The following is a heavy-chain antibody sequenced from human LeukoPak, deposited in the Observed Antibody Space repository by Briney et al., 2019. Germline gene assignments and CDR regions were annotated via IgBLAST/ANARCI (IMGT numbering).Heavy chain of an antibody. CDR2: IYYSGST. V-gene: IGHV4-39*01. D-gene: IGHD6-19*01. J-gene: IGHJ4*02. Sequence: SETLSLTCTVSGGSISGSSYYWGWIRQPPGKGLEWIGSIYYSGSTYYNPSLKSRVTISVDTSKNQFSLKLSSVTAADTAVYYCARAYSSGWYRGNYFDYWGQGTLVTVSS. CDR3: ARAYSSGWYRGNYFDY. CDR1: GGSISGSSYY.